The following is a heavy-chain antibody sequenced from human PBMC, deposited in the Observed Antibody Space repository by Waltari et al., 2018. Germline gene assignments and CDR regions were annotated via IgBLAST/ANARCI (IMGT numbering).Heavy chain of an antibody. Sequence: APGKGLEWVSYISSSSSTIYYADSVKGRFTISRDNAKNSLYLQMNSLRAEDTAVYYCARVRPGETDTVTTLLGMDVWGQGTTVTVSS. CDR3: ARVRPGETDTVTTLLGMDV. V-gene: IGHV3-48*01. CDR2: ISSSSSTI. D-gene: IGHD4-4*01. J-gene: IGHJ6*02.